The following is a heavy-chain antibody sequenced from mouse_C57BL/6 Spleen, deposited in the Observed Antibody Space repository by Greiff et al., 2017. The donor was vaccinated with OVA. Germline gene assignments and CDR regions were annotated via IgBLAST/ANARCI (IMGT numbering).Heavy chain of an antibody. Sequence: VKLQESGPGLVQPSQSLSITCTVSGFSLTSYGVHWVRQSPGKGLEWLGVIWRGGSTDYNSAFMSRLSITKDNSKSQVFFKMNSLQADDTAIYYCAKYYDGSSYGYFDVWGTGTTVTVSS. J-gene: IGHJ1*03. CDR1: GFSLTSYG. CDR2: IWRGGST. D-gene: IGHD1-1*01. V-gene: IGHV2-5*01. CDR3: AKYYDGSSYGYFDV.